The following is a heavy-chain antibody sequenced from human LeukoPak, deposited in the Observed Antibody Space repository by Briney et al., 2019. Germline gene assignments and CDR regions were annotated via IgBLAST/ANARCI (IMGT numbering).Heavy chain of an antibody. Sequence: GGSLRLSCAASGFTFSSYSMNWVRQAPGKGLEWVSSISSSSYIYYADSVKGRFTISRDNAKNSLYLQMNGLRAEDTAVYYCARERVGATVLDPWGQGTLVTVSS. D-gene: IGHD1-26*01. CDR1: GFTFSSYS. J-gene: IGHJ5*02. CDR3: ARERVGATVLDP. CDR2: ISSSSYI. V-gene: IGHV3-21*01.